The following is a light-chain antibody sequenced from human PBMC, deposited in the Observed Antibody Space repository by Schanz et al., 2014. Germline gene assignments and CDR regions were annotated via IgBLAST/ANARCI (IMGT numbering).Light chain of an antibody. CDR2: STT. J-gene: IGLJ3*02. Sequence: QTVVTQEPSFSVSPGGTVTLTCGLTSGSVSTSHYATWYQQTPGQAPRTLIYSTTTRSSGVPDRFSGSILGNKAALTITGAQADDESDYYCVLHVGGDILVFGGGTKLTVL. CDR1: SGSVSTSHY. CDR3: VLHVGGDILV. V-gene: IGLV8-61*01.